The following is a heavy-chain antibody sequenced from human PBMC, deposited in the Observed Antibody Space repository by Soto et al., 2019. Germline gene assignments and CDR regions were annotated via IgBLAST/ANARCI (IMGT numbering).Heavy chain of an antibody. D-gene: IGHD5-18*01. CDR3: ARVGRTRGYTYGLDY. CDR2: IIPVFGTG. J-gene: IGHJ4*02. V-gene: IGHV1-69*06. CDR1: GGTFSSYA. Sequence: GASVKVSCKASGGTFSSYAISWVRQAPGQGLEWMGGIIPVFGTGIYAQKFQGRVTITADKYTNTAYMQLSRLRSEDTAVYVCARVGRTRGYTYGLDYWGQGTLVTVSS.